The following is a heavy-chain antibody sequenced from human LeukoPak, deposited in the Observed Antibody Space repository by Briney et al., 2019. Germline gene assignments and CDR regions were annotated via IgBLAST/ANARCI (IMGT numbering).Heavy chain of an antibody. J-gene: IGHJ4*02. CDR3: TKSPFSGSYRFED. V-gene: IGHV3-23*01. D-gene: IGHD1-26*01. Sequence: GGSPRLPCVASGFTFSTYAMSWVRQAPGQGLEWVSVISGSGVTTYYADSVKGRFSISRANSKNTLWLQMSSLRAEDTAVYFCTKSPFSGSYRFEDWGQGTLVTVSS. CDR1: GFTFSTYA. CDR2: ISGSGVTT.